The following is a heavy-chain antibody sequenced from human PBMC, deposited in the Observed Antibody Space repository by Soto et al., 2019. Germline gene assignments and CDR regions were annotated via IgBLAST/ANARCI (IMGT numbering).Heavy chain of an antibody. D-gene: IGHD2-2*01. CDR3: ASNSYCSSTSCYPEYYYYYYMDV. J-gene: IGHJ6*03. V-gene: IGHV4-34*01. Sequence: SETLSLTCAVYGGSFSGYYWSWIRQPPGKGLEWIGEINHSGSTNYNPSLKSRVTISVDTSKNQFSLKLSSVTAADTAVYYCASNSYCSSTSCYPEYYYYYYMDVWGKGTTVTVSS. CDR1: GGSFSGYY. CDR2: INHSGST.